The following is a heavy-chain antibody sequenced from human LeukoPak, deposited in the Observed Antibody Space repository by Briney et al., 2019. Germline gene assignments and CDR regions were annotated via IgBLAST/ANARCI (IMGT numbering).Heavy chain of an antibody. CDR1: GYSFTSYW. J-gene: IGHJ4*02. CDR2: IYPGDSDT. V-gene: IGHV5-51*03. Sequence: GESLKISCKGSGYSFTSYWIGWVRQMPGKGLEWMGIIYPGDSDTRYSPSFQGQVTISADKSISTAYLQWSSLKASDTAMYYCASSNSSSSLDFDYWGQGTLVTVSS. CDR3: ASSNSSSSLDFDY. D-gene: IGHD6-6*01.